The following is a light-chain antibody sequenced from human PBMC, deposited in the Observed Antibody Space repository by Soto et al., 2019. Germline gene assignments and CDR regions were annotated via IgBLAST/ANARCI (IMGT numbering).Light chain of an antibody. CDR1: SSDIGSYNL. Sequence: QSALTQPASVSGPPGQSIVISCNGSSSDIGSYNLVSWYQQYPGKAPKVMISVVSNRPSGVSNRFSGSKSGNTASLTISGLQAEDEADYYCSSYRSGGTFVFGSGTKLTVL. V-gene: IGLV2-14*02. CDR2: VVS. CDR3: SSYRSGGTFV. J-gene: IGLJ1*01.